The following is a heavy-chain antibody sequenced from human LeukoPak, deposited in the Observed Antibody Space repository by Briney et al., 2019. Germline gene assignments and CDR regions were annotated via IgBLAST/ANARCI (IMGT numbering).Heavy chain of an antibody. CDR3: ARGALNYYDSSGYYYMDV. Sequence: GASVKVSCTASGYTFTSYDINWVRQATGQGLEWMGWMNPNSGNIGYAQKFQGRVIITRNTSISTAYMELSSLRSEDTAVYYCARGALNYYDSSGYYYMDVWGKGTTVTVSS. CDR2: MNPNSGNI. CDR1: GYTFTSYD. D-gene: IGHD3-22*01. J-gene: IGHJ6*03. V-gene: IGHV1-8*03.